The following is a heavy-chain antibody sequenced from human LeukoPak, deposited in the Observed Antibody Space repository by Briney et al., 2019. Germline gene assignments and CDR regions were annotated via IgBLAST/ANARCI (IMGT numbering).Heavy chain of an antibody. Sequence: GASVRVSCKASGYTFTSYGISWVRQAPGQGLEWMGWISAYNGNTNYAQKLQGRVTMTTDTSTSTAYMELRSLRSDDTAVYYCARGSLTYYYGSGSYYPDDYWGQGTLVTVSS. CDR3: ARGSLTYYYGSGSYYPDDY. CDR1: GYTFTSYG. CDR2: ISAYNGNT. D-gene: IGHD3-10*01. J-gene: IGHJ4*02. V-gene: IGHV1-18*01.